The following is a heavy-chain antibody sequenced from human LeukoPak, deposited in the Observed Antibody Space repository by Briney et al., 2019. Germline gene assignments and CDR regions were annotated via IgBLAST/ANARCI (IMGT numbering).Heavy chain of an antibody. CDR2: ISSSGSKI. CDR3: AKDMTVVVVPAAPWVPFYY. D-gene: IGHD2-2*01. V-gene: IGHV3-48*03. J-gene: IGHJ4*02. Sequence: GGSLRLSCAASGLPFSSYEMNWVRQATGKGLEWVSYISSSGSKIYYADSVKGRYTISRDNAKNSLYLQMNSLRAEDTAVYYCAKDMTVVVVPAAPWVPFYYWGQGTLVTVSS. CDR1: GLPFSSYE.